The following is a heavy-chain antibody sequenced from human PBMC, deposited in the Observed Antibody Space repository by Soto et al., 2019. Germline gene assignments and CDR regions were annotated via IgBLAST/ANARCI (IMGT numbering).Heavy chain of an antibody. V-gene: IGHV1-69*12. CDR3: ARDGRYSYGGSSYYGMDV. Sequence: QVQLVQSGAEVKKPGSSVKVSCKASGGTFSSYAISWVRQAPGQGLEWMGGIIPIFGTANYAQKFQGRVTITADEGTSSASMELSRLRSEDTAVYYCARDGRYSYGGSSYYGMDVWGQGTTVTVSS. J-gene: IGHJ6*02. D-gene: IGHD5-18*01. CDR2: IIPIFGTA. CDR1: GGTFSSYA.